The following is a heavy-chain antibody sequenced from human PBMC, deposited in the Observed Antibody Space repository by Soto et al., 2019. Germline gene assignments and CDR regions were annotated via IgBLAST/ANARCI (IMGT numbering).Heavy chain of an antibody. Sequence: QVQLQESGPGLVKPSQTLSLTCTVSGGSISSGGYYWSWIRQHPGKGLEWIGYIYFSGSTYYNPSLKSRVTIAVDTSKSQFSLKLSSVTAADTAVYYCARSPHIQLWSYPSDYWGQGTLVTVSS. J-gene: IGHJ4*02. D-gene: IGHD5-18*01. CDR3: ARSPHIQLWSYPSDY. CDR2: IYFSGST. V-gene: IGHV4-31*03. CDR1: GGSISSGGYY.